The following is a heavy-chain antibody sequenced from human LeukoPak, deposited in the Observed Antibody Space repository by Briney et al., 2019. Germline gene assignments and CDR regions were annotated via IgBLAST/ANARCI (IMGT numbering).Heavy chain of an antibody. CDR3: ARGGYYDYVWGSYRYTHASDI. D-gene: IGHD3-16*02. V-gene: IGHV4-38-2*02. J-gene: IGHJ3*02. CDR1: GYSISSGYY. CDR2: IYHSGST. Sequence: SETLSLTCTVSGYSISSGYYWGWIRQPPGKGLEWIGSIYHSGSTYYNPSLKSRVTISVDTSKNQFSLKLSSVTAADTAVYYCARGGYYDYVWGSYRYTHASDIWGQGTMVTVSS.